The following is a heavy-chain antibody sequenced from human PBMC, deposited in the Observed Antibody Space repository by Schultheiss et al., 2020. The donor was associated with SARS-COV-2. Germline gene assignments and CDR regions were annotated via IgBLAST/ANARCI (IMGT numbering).Heavy chain of an antibody. CDR1: GGSISSGSYY. CDR3: ARQPSRTRSGLDY. J-gene: IGHJ4*02. CDR2: IYTSGST. V-gene: IGHV4-61*02. Sequence: SETLSLTCTVSGGSISSGSYYWSWIRQPAGKGLEWIGRIYTSGSTNYNPSLKSRVTMSVDTSKNQFSLRLTSLTAADTALYYCARQPSRTRSGLDYWGQGTLVTVSS. D-gene: IGHD2-2*01.